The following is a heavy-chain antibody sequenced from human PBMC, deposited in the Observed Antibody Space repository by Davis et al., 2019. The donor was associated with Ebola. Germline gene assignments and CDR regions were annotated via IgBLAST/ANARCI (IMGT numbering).Heavy chain of an antibody. CDR3: ASAGMTTYTLGLKYYYYYGMDV. CDR1: GYTFTSYY. CDR2: INPRGGST. D-gene: IGHD4-17*01. J-gene: IGHJ6*02. V-gene: IGHV1-46*01. Sequence: ASVKVSCKASGYTFTSYYMHWVRQAPGQGLEWMGIINPRGGSTNYAQKFQGRVTMTRDTSTSTVYMELSSLRSEDTAVYYSASAGMTTYTLGLKYYYYYGMDVWGQGTTVTVSS.